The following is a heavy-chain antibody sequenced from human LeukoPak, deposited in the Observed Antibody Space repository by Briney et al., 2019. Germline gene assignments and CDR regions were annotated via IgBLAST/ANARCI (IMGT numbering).Heavy chain of an antibody. CDR1: GFTFSSYG. CDR3: AERYCSGCSFFDY. CDR2: ISGSGGST. Sequence: GASLRLSCAASGFTFSSYGMSWVRQAPGKGLEWVSSISGSGGSTYYADSVKGRFTISRDNSKNTLYLQMNSLRAEDTAVYHCAERYCSGCSFFDYWGQGTLVTVSS. V-gene: IGHV3-23*01. D-gene: IGHD2-15*01. J-gene: IGHJ4*02.